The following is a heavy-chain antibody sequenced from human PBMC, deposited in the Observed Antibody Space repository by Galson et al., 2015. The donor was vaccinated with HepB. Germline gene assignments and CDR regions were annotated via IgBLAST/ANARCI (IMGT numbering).Heavy chain of an antibody. CDR2: ISCSSSYT. CDR3: SRNIGSDYRGVSGFDF. V-gene: IGHV3-11*03. J-gene: IGHJ4*02. D-gene: IGHD4-23*01. Sequence: SLRLSCAASGFTFSDHYMSWIRQAPGKGLQWISYISCSSSYTNYADSVKGRFTISRDNAKNSLFLQMNSLRVDDTAVYYCSRNIGSDYRGVSGFDFWGQGSLVTVSS. CDR1: GFTFSDHY.